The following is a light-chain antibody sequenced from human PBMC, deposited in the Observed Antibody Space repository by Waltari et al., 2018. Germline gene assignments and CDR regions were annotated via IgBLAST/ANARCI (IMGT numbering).Light chain of an antibody. CDR3: AAWDDSLSGPNWV. CDR1: SSNIGSNY. J-gene: IGLJ3*02. CDR2: RNN. V-gene: IGLV1-47*01. Sequence: QSVLTQPPSASGTPGPRVTIPCSGSSSNIGSNYVSWSQQLPGTAPKLLIYRNNQRPSGVPDRFSGSKSGTSASLAISGLRSEDEADYYCAAWDDSLSGPNWVFGGGTKLTVL.